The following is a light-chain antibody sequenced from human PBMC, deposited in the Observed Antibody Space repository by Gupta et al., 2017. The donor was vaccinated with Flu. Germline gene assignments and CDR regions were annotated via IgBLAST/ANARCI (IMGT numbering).Light chain of an antibody. J-gene: IGKJ4*01. Sequence: PVTPGEPAFSYCMSIQCLPHSNGYNYLDWYRLKPGQAPQLLIYWGSTLAYGVPARFRGSGSGTDFTLKISSVESEDVGAYFCKQYLQTHSFGGGTKVEIK. CDR3: KQYLQTHS. V-gene: IGKV2-28*01. CDR2: WGS. CDR1: QCLPHSNGYNY.